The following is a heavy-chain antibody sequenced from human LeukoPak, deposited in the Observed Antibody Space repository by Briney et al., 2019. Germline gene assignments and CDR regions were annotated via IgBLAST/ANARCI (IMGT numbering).Heavy chain of an antibody. V-gene: IGHV3-48*01. Sequence: SLTPSCAPSGFTFSRYPLKWLRPAPRKGLERVSYTTSSISTIYYADSVKGRFTISRDSAKNSLYLQMNSLRAEDTAIYYCAKPFGSGWTPLDYWGQGTLVTVSS. CDR3: AKPFGSGWTPLDY. D-gene: IGHD6-19*01. J-gene: IGHJ4*02. CDR2: TTSSISTI. CDR1: GFTFSRYP.